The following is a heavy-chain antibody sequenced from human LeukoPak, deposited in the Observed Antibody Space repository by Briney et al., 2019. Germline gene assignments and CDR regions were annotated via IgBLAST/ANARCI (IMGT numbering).Heavy chain of an antibody. CDR1: GFTFSNYG. Sequence: PGGSLRLSCAASGFTFSNYGMQWVRQAPGKGREWVAFIWYDGSNKYYADSVKCRFTISRDNSKNTLYLRMNSLRAEDTAVYYCAREYYYGSGSARAFDLWSRGTLVTVSS. D-gene: IGHD3-10*01. J-gene: IGHJ4*02. V-gene: IGHV3-33*01. CDR2: IWYDGSNK. CDR3: AREYYYGSGSARAFDL.